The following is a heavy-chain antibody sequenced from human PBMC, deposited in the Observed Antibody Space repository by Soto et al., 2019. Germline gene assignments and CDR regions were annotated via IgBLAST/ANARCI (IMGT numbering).Heavy chain of an antibody. D-gene: IGHD3-10*01. V-gene: IGHV3-21*01. Sequence: EVQLVESGGGLVKPGGSLRLSCAASGFTFSSYSMNWVRQAPGKGLEWVSSISSSSSYIYYADSVKGRFTISRDNAKNSLYLQRNSLRAEDTAVYYCARYYGSGSFYYYYGMDVWGQGTTVTVSS. CDR2: ISSSSSYI. J-gene: IGHJ6*02. CDR3: ARYYGSGSFYYYYGMDV. CDR1: GFTFSSYS.